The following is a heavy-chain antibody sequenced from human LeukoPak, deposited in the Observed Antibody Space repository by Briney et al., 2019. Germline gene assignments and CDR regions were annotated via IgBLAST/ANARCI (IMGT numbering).Heavy chain of an antibody. CDR3: ARGELGYCSSTSCSSPLDY. Sequence: SETLSLTCTVSGGSISSSSYYWGWIRQPPGKGLEWIGSIYYSGSTYYNPSLKSRVTISVDTSKNQFSLKLSSVTAADTAVYYCARGELGYCSSTSCSSPLDYWGQGTLVTVSS. CDR2: IYYSGST. D-gene: IGHD2-2*01. CDR1: GGSISSSSYY. V-gene: IGHV4-39*07. J-gene: IGHJ4*02.